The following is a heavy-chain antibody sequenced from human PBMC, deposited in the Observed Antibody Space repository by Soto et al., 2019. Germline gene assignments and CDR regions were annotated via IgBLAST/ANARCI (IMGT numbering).Heavy chain of an antibody. D-gene: IGHD3-22*01. CDR1: GGSISSSSYY. V-gene: IGHV4-39*01. Sequence: SETLSLTCTVSGGSISSSSYYWGWIRQPPGKGLEWIGSIYYSGSTYYNPSLKSRVTISVDTSKNQFSLKLSSVTAADTAVYYCARLNDSSGYYWFDPWGQGTLVTVSS. CDR3: ARLNDSSGYYWFDP. J-gene: IGHJ5*02. CDR2: IYYSGST.